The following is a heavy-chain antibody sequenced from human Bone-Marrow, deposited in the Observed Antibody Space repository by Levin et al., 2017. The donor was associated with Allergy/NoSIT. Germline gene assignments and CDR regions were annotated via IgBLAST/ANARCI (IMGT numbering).Heavy chain of an antibody. CDR1: GFTFSDYY. V-gene: IGHV3-74*01. Sequence: GESLKISCAASGFTFSDYYMYWVRQAPGKGLVWVSRIKTDGSSTGYADSVKGRFTISRDNTRNTLYLQMNSLRAEDTAVYFCAAYNWGRVDYWGQGTLVTVSS. CDR3: AAYNWGRVDY. J-gene: IGHJ4*02. CDR2: IKTDGSST. D-gene: IGHD1-1*01.